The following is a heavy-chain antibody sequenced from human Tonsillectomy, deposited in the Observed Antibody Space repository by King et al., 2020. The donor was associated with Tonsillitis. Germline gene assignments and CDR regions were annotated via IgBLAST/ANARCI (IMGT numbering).Heavy chain of an antibody. J-gene: IGHJ4*02. CDR1: GDSISSGPYY. Sequence: QLQESGPGLVKPSETLSLTCIVSGDSISSGPYYWGWIRQPPGKGLEWIGSIHYSGATYYQPSLKSRVTILLDTSRNQFALKLSSVTAADTAVYYCARHFKWELGMPCDYWGQGTLVTVSS. V-gene: IGHV4-39*06. D-gene: IGHD4-23*01. CDR2: IHYSGAT. CDR3: ARHFKWELGMPCDY.